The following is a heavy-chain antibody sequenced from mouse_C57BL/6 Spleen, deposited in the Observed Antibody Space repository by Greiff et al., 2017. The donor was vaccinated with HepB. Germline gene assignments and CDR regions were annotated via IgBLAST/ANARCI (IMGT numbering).Heavy chain of an antibody. CDR3: ARPYDGSSSWFAY. V-gene: IGHV1-80*01. Sequence: VQLQQSGAELVKPGASVKISCKASGYAFSSYWMNWVKQRPGKGLEWIGQIYPGDGDTNYNGKFKGKATLTADKSSSTAYMQLSSLTSEDSAVYFCARPYDGSSSWFAYWGQGTLVTVSA. CDR1: GYAFSSYW. CDR2: IYPGDGDT. J-gene: IGHJ3*01. D-gene: IGHD1-1*01.